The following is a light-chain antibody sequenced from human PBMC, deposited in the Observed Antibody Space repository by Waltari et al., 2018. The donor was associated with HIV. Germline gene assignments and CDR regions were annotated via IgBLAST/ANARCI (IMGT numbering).Light chain of an antibody. CDR2: DVT. J-gene: IGLJ2*01. Sequence: QSAMTQPASVSGSPGQSIIISCTGTSSDIGGSTSVSWYQHHPGKAPKLIIYDVTERPTGISKRFSGSKSGNTASLTISGLQTEDEADFYCSSYITGSPFVFGGGTKVTVL. CDR1: SSDIGGSTS. V-gene: IGLV2-14*03. CDR3: SSYITGSPFV.